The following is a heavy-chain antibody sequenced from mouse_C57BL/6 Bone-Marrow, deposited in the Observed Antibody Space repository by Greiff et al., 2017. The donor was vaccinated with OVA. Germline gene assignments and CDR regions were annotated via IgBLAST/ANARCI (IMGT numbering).Heavy chain of an antibody. J-gene: IGHJ2*01. Sequence: VQLQESGAELVKPGASVKLSCKASGYTFTEYTIHWVKQRSGQGLEWIGWFYPGSGSIKYNEKFKDKATLTADKSSSTVYMELSRLTSEDSAVYFCARHGPLWLRRGDYFDYWGQGTTLTVSS. D-gene: IGHD2-2*01. CDR1: GYTFTEYT. CDR2: FYPGSGSI. CDR3: ARHGPLWLRRGDYFDY. V-gene: IGHV1-62-2*01.